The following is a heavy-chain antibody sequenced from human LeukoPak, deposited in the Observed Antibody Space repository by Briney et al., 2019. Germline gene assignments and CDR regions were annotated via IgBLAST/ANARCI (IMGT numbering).Heavy chain of an antibody. Sequence: GGSLRLSCAASGFTFSSYGMHWVRQAPGKGLEWVAVISYDGSNKYYADSVKGRFTISRDNSKNTLYLQMNSLRTEDTAMYYCAKDHDSSGYYYFDYWGQGTLVTVSS. D-gene: IGHD3-22*01. CDR3: AKDHDSSGYYYFDY. CDR2: ISYDGSNK. J-gene: IGHJ4*02. V-gene: IGHV3-30*18. CDR1: GFTFSSYG.